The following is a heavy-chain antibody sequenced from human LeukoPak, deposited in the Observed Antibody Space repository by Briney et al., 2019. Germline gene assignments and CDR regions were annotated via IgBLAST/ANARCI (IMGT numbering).Heavy chain of an antibody. D-gene: IGHD3-10*01. Sequence: GVSLRLSCAASGFTFSSYAMSWVRQAPGKGLEWVSAISGSGGSTYYADSVKGRFTISRDNSKNTLYLQMNSLRAEDTAVYYCAKEGGWFGELLPLDYWGQGTLVTVSS. V-gene: IGHV3-23*01. J-gene: IGHJ4*02. CDR1: GFTFSSYA. CDR2: ISGSGGST. CDR3: AKEGGWFGELLPLDY.